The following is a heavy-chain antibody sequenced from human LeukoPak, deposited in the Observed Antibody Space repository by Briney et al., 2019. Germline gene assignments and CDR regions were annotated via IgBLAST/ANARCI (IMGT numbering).Heavy chain of an antibody. CDR3: ARSPHILTGENFDY. CDR2: INPNSGGT. Sequence: ASVKVSCKASGYTFTGYYMHWVRQAPGQGLEWMGWINPNSGGTNYAQRFQGRVSMTRDTSINTAYMQLSRLRSDDTAVYYCARSPHILTGENFDYWGQGTLLTVSS. CDR1: GYTFTGYY. V-gene: IGHV1-2*02. D-gene: IGHD3-9*01. J-gene: IGHJ4*02.